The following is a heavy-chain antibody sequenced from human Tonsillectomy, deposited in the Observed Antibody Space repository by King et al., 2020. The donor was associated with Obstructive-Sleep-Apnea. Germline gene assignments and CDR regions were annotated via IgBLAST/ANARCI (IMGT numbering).Heavy chain of an antibody. CDR3: ARHLSGGSSGWYSFPFDC. CDR1: GYSFSTYW. Sequence: VQLVESGAEVKKPGESLRISCQGSGYSFSTYWISWVRQMPGKGLEWMGSINPSDSYTNCRPSFQGHVAISADKSISTAYLQWSSLKASDTAIYYCARHLSGGSSGWYSFPFDCWGQGTLVTVSS. J-gene: IGHJ4*02. D-gene: IGHD6-19*01. V-gene: IGHV5-10-1*03. CDR2: INPSDSYT.